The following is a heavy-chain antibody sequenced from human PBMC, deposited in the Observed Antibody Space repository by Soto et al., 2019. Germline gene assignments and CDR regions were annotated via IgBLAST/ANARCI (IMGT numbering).Heavy chain of an antibody. CDR2: INHSGGA. V-gene: IGHV4-34*01. Sequence: QVQLQQWGAGLLKPSETLSLTCGVYGGSFSAYYWNWIRQPPGKGLEWIGEINHSGGANYNPSLKSRVTISVDTSKNQFSLKMSSVTAADTAVNYCARDGGGYYDGIHYWGQGTLVTVSA. D-gene: IGHD1-26*01. CDR3: ARDGGGYYDGIHY. J-gene: IGHJ4*02. CDR1: GGSFSAYY.